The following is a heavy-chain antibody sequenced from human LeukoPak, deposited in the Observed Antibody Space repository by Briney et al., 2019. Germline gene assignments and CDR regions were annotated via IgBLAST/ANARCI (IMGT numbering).Heavy chain of an antibody. CDR1: GFTFSSYA. J-gene: IGHJ4*02. Sequence: PGGSLGLSCAASGFTFSSYAMSWVRQAPGKGLEWVSAISGSGGSTYYADSVKGRFTISRDNSKNTLYPQMNSLRAEDTAVYYCATTPLWFGELPDDYWGQGTLVAVSS. D-gene: IGHD3-10*01. V-gene: IGHV3-23*01. CDR2: ISGSGGST. CDR3: ATTPLWFGELPDDY.